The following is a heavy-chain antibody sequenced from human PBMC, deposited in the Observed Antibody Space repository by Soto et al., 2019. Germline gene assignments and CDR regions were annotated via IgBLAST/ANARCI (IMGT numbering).Heavy chain of an antibody. D-gene: IGHD1-26*01. J-gene: IGHJ6*02. Sequence: ESLKISYKGYGYSFTSYCITWVRQMPGKGLERMGIIYPGDSYTKYSPSFQGQVTISADKSISTAYLQWSSLKASDTAMYYWARLGATGGGFSYYYYGMDVWGQGTTVTVSS. CDR2: IYPGDSYT. CDR3: ARLGATGGGFSYYYYGMDV. CDR1: GYSFTSYC. V-gene: IGHV5-51*01.